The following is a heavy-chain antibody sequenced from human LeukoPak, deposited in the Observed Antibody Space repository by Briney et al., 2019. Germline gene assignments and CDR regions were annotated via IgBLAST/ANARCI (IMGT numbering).Heavy chain of an antibody. J-gene: IGHJ4*02. Sequence: GGSLRLSCAASGFTFSSYWMSWVRQAPGKGLEWVANIRQAGSEKYYVDSVKGRFTISRDNAENSLYLQMNSLRAEDTAVYYCARARGFFDYWGQGTLVTVTS. CDR1: GFTFSSYW. D-gene: IGHD3-10*01. V-gene: IGHV3-7*01. CDR3: ARARGFFDY. CDR2: IRQAGSEK.